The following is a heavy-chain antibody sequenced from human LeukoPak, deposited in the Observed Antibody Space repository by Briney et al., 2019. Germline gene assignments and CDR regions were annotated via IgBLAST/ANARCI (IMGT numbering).Heavy chain of an antibody. CDR1: GGSISSYY. D-gene: IGHD1-26*01. CDR2: IYYSGST. CDR3: ARDSGLRTGGGGPSASYYMDV. Sequence: SETLSLTCTVSGGSISSYYWSWIRQPPGKGLEWIGYIYYSGSTNYNPSLKSRVTISVDTSKNQFSLKLSSVTAADTAVYYCARDSGLRTGGGGPSASYYMDVWGKGTTVTVSS. J-gene: IGHJ6*03. V-gene: IGHV4-59*01.